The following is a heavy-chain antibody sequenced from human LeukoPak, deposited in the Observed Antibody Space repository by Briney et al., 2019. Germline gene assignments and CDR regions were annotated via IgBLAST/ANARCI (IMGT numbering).Heavy chain of an antibody. CDR1: GGSISSSSYY. CDR3: ARRQNYFDY. V-gene: IGHV4-39*01. CDR2: IYYSGST. J-gene: IGHJ4*02. Sequence: PSETLSLTCTVSGGSISSSSYYWGWIRQPQGKGLEWIGSIYYSGSTNYNPSIKSRITIAEATSNNQFSLKLSSVTAADTAVYFCARRQNYFDYWGQGMLVIVSS.